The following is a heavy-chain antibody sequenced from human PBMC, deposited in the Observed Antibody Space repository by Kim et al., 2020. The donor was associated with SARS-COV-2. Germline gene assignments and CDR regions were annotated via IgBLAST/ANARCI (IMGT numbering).Heavy chain of an antibody. CDR1: GGSFSGYY. J-gene: IGHJ4*02. CDR2: INHSGST. CDR3: ARGRNEDY. V-gene: IGHV4-34*01. D-gene: IGHD1-1*01. Sequence: SETLSLTCAVYGGSFSGYYWSWIRQPPGKGLEWIGEINHSGSTNYNPSLKSRVTISVDTSKNQFSLKLSSVTAADTAVYYCARGRNEDYWGQGTLVTVSS.